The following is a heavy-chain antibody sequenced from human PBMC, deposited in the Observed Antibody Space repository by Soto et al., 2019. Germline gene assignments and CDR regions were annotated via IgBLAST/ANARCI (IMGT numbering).Heavy chain of an antibody. CDR1: GYTFTSYD. D-gene: IGHD3-3*01. CDR2: IIPILGIA. V-gene: IGHV1-69*04. CDR3: ARDNYYDFWSGYLTHRADWFDP. J-gene: IGHJ5*02. Sequence: SVKVSCKASGYTFTSYDINWVRQATGQGLEWMGRIIPILGIANYAQKFQGRVTITADKSTSTAYMELSSLRSEDTAVYYCARDNYYDFWSGYLTHRADWFDPWGQGTLVTVSS.